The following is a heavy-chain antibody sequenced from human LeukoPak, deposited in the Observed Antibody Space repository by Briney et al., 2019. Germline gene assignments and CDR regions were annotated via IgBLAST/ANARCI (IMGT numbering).Heavy chain of an antibody. Sequence: PGGSLRLSCAASGFTLSSYWMSWVRQAPGKGLEWVANIKQDGSEKYYVDSVKGRFTISRDNAKNSLYLQMNSLRAEDTAVYYCARDLHSGSYDEQLVFDAFDIWGQGTMVTVSS. CDR1: GFTLSSYW. V-gene: IGHV3-7*01. CDR2: IKQDGSEK. CDR3: ARDLHSGSYDEQLVFDAFDI. D-gene: IGHD1-26*01. J-gene: IGHJ3*02.